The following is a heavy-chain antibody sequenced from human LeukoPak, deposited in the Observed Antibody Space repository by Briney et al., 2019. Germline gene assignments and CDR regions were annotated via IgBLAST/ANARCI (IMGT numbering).Heavy chain of an antibody. Sequence: LRLSCAASGFTFSSYAMSWVRQAPGKGLEWIGYIYHSGSTYYNPSLKSRVTISVDRSKNQFSLKLSSVTAADTAVYYCARALDDYGDYASYFDYWGQGTLVTVSS. CDR2: IYHSGST. D-gene: IGHD4-17*01. V-gene: IGHV4-30-2*01. CDR3: ARALDDYGDYASYFDY. CDR1: GFTFSSYA. J-gene: IGHJ4*02.